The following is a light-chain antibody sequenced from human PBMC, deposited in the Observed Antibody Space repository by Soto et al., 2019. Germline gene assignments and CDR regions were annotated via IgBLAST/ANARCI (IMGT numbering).Light chain of an antibody. Sequence: DIQMTQSPASLSASVGDRVTITCRASQGISNYLACYQQKPGKVPKLLIYAASTFQSGVPSRFSGSGSGTDFTLTITSLQPEDGATYYCQKYSSVITFGQGTRLEI. CDR3: QKYSSVIT. V-gene: IGKV1-27*01. J-gene: IGKJ5*01. CDR2: AAS. CDR1: QGISNY.